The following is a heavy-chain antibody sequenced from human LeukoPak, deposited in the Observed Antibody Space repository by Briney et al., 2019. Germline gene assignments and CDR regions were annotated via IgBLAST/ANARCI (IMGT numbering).Heavy chain of an antibody. V-gene: IGHV3-7*03. CDR3: ASKYYDFWSGRYFDY. Sequence: PGGSLRLSCAASGFTFSSYWMSWVRQAPGKGLEWVANIKQDGSEKYYVDSVKGRFTISRDNSKNTLYLQMNSLRAEDTAVYYCASKYYDFWSGRYFDYWGQGTLVTVSS. CDR2: IKQDGSEK. CDR1: GFTFSSYW. D-gene: IGHD3-3*01. J-gene: IGHJ4*02.